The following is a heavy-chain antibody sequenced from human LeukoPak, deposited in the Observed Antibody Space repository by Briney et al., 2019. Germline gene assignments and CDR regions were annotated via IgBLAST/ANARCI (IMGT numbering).Heavy chain of an antibody. D-gene: IGHD3-10*01. V-gene: IGHV1-18*01. Sequence: ASVKVSCKASGFNLSTYGISWVRQAPGQGLEWMGWISVYNGNTKYGQKFQGRATMTTDTSTSTAYMELRSLRSDDTAVYYCARDSREVLLWFGEFSPWGQGTLVTVSS. J-gene: IGHJ5*02. CDR3: ARDSREVLLWFGEFSP. CDR2: ISVYNGNT. CDR1: GFNLSTYG.